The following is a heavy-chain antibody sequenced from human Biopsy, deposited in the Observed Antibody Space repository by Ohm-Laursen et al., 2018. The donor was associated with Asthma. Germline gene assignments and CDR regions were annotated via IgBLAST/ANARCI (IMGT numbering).Heavy chain of an antibody. CDR1: GFSLTEDGVS. J-gene: IGHJ5*02. V-gene: IGHV2-5*02. D-gene: IGHD2-21*01. CDR3: AHRRRGCDGPYCFLYFAP. CDR2: IYLVDDT. Sequence: TQTLTLTCTFSGFSLTEDGVSVGWIRQSPGKALEWLANIYLVDDTRYHPSLTSRLTISKDTARKQVVLTMTDMDPVDSGTYYCAHRRRGCDGPYCFLYFAPWGPGILVTVSS.